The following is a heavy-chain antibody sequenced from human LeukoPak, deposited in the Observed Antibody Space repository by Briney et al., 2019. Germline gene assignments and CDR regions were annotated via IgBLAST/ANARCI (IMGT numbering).Heavy chain of an antibody. V-gene: IGHV3-48*03. CDR1: GFTFSRYE. Sequence: GGSLRLSCAASGFTFSRYEMNWVRQAPGKGLEWVSYISSSGSTIYYADSVKGRFTISRDNAKNSLYLQMNSLRAEDTAVYYCAREPRGAALSYGMDVWGQGTTVTVSS. CDR3: AREPRGAALSYGMDV. D-gene: IGHD6-6*01. CDR2: ISSSGSTI. J-gene: IGHJ6*02.